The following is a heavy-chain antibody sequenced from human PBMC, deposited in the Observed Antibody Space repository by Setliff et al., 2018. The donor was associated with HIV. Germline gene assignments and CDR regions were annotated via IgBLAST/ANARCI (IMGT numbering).Heavy chain of an antibody. Sequence: GGSLRLSCAASGFTFTSHGMHWVRQAPGKGLEWVSRINSDGSSISYADSVKGRFTISRDNAKNTVYLQMNSLRGEDTAVYYCARGDFGYSYGPNDYWGQGTLVTVSS. J-gene: IGHJ4*02. CDR2: INSDGSSI. V-gene: IGHV3-74*01. CDR3: ARGDFGYSYGPNDY. D-gene: IGHD5-18*01. CDR1: GFTFTSHG.